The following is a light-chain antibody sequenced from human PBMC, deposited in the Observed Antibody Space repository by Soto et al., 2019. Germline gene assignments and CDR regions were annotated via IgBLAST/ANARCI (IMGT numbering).Light chain of an antibody. Sequence: QSALTQPRSVSGSPGQSVTISCTGTSSDVGGYNYVSWYQQHPGKAPKVMIYDVSERPSGVPGRFSGSKSGNTASLTISGLQAEDEADYYCCSLAGSQSYVLGTGTKVTVL. J-gene: IGLJ1*01. CDR1: SSDVGGYNY. CDR2: DVS. V-gene: IGLV2-11*01. CDR3: CSLAGSQSYV.